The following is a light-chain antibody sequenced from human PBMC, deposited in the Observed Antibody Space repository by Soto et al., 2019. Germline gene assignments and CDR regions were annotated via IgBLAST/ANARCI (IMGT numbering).Light chain of an antibody. CDR2: GAS. V-gene: IGKV3-20*01. Sequence: EIVLTQSPGTLCLSPVPRVTLSGRSSQSVSSSHLAWYQQKPGQAPRLLLYGASSRATGIPDRFSGSGSGTDFTPTISRLDPEDFAVYSCQQYGSSSLTFGPGNRWIS. CDR3: QQYGSSSLT. CDR1: QSVSSSH. J-gene: IGKJ3*01.